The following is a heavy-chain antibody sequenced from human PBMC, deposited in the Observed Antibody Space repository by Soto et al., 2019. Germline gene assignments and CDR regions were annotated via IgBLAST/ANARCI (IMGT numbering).Heavy chain of an antibody. CDR2: IYYSGST. CDR3: ARGYSSSWYYFDY. D-gene: IGHD6-13*01. CDR1: GGSISSYC. Sequence: SETLCLTWTVAGGSISSYCWSWIRQQPGKGLEWIGYIYYSGSTNYNPSLKSRVTISVDTSKNQFSLKLSSVTAADTAVYYCARGYSSSWYYFDYWGQGTLVTVSS. V-gene: IGHV4-59*08. J-gene: IGHJ4*02.